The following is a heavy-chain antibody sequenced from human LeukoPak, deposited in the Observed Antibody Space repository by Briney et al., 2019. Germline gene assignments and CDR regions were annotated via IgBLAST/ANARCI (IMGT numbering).Heavy chain of an antibody. J-gene: IGHJ4*02. D-gene: IGHD6-19*01. CDR2: INTDGSTT. Sequence: GGSLRLSCAASGFTFSSYWMHWVRQAPGKGLVWVSRINTDGSTTSYADSVKGRFTISRDNAKNTLYLQMNSLRPEDTGIYYCARGNVAVARNLIDFWGQGTLVTVSS. CDR1: GFTFSSYW. CDR3: ARGNVAVARNLIDF. V-gene: IGHV3-74*01.